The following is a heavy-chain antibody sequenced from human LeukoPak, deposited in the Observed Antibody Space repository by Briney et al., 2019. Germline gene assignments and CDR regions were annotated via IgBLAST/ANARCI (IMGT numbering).Heavy chain of an antibody. D-gene: IGHD6-19*01. Sequence: ASVKVSCKASGYSFSSYGISWVRQAPGQGLEWMGWISAYNGNTNYAQKLQGRVTMTTDTSTSTAYMELRSLRSDDTAVYYCARGTPPIAVAFDNWFDPWGQGTLVTVSS. CDR3: ARGTPPIAVAFDNWFDP. CDR2: ISAYNGNT. J-gene: IGHJ5*02. CDR1: GYSFSSYG. V-gene: IGHV1-18*01.